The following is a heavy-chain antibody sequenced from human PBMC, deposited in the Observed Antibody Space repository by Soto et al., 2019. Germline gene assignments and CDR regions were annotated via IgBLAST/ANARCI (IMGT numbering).Heavy chain of an antibody. D-gene: IGHD3-10*01. Sequence: ASVKVSCKVSGYTLTELSMHWVRQAPGKGLEWMGGFDPEDGETIYAQKFQGRVTMTEDTSTDTAYRELSSLGSEDTAVYYCATDRQGIPEYTPLDYWGQGTLVTVSS. J-gene: IGHJ4*02. CDR3: ATDRQGIPEYTPLDY. CDR1: GYTLTELS. CDR2: FDPEDGET. V-gene: IGHV1-24*01.